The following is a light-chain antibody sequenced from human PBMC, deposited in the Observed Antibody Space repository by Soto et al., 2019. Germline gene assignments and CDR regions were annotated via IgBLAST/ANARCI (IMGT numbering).Light chain of an antibody. CDR1: QSLLHSNGYYY. Sequence: DIVMTQSPLSLPVTPGEPASISCRSSQSLLHSNGYYYLDWYLQKPGQSPQLLIYLGANRASGVPERFSGSGSGTDYTPKSSRVEAEDVGVYYCMQALQTPWTFGQGTKVEIK. CDR2: LGA. V-gene: IGKV2-28*01. CDR3: MQALQTPWT. J-gene: IGKJ1*01.